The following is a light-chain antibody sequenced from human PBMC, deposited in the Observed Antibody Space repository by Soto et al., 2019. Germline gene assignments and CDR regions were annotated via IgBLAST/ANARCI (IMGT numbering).Light chain of an antibody. J-gene: IGLJ3*02. V-gene: IGLV4-69*01. CDR2: LNSDGSH. CDR3: QTWGTGIRV. Sequence: QPVLTQSPSASASLGASVKLTCTLSSGHSRYAIAWHQQQPEKGPRYLMKLNSDGSHSKGDGIPDRFSGSSSGADRHLTISSVQSEDEADYYCQTWGTGIRVFGGGTKLTVL. CDR1: SGHSRYA.